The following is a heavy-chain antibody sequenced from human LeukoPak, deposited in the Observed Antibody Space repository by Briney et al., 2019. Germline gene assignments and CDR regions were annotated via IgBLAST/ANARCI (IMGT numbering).Heavy chain of an antibody. V-gene: IGHV4-4*07. Sequence: SETLSLTCTVSGDSISSYYWSWIRQPAGKGLEWIGRIYTSGSTNYNPSLKSRVTMSVDTSKNQFSLKLSFVTAADTAVYYCARDPEKPARPFGAFDYWGQGTLVTVSS. CDR2: IYTSGST. CDR1: GDSISSYY. D-gene: IGHD6-6*01. CDR3: ARDPEKPARPFGAFDY. J-gene: IGHJ4*02.